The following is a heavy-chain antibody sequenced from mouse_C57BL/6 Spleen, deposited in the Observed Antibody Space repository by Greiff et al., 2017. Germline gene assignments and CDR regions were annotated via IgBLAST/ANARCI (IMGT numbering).Heavy chain of an antibody. V-gene: IGHV1-22*01. CDR1: GYTFTDYN. J-gene: IGHJ4*01. CDR2: INPKNGGT. Sequence: EVQLQQSGPELVEPGASVKMSCKASGYTFTDYNMHWVKQSHGKSLEWIGDINPKNGGTSYNQKFKGKATLTVNKSSSTAYMELRSLTSEHSAVYYCARGYSGYAMYYWGQGTSVTVSS. CDR3: ARGYSGYAMYY.